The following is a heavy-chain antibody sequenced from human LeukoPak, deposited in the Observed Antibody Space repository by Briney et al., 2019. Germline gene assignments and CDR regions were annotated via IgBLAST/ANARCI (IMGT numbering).Heavy chain of an antibody. V-gene: IGHV3-30*04. CDR3: ARDGSGYVDDY. CDR2: ISYDGSNT. J-gene: IGHJ4*02. Sequence: PGGSLRLSCAASGFTFSSYAMHWVRQAPGKGLEWVAVISYDGSNTYYSDSAKGRFTISRDNSKNTLFLQMNSLRPEDTAVYYCARDGSGYVDDYWGQGTLATVSS. D-gene: IGHD3-22*01. CDR1: GFTFSSYA.